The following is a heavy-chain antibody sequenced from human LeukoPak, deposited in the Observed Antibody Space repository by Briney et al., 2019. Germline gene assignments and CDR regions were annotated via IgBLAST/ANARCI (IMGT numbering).Heavy chain of an antibody. D-gene: IGHD3-16*01. Sequence: PSETLSLTCTVSGGSISSGDYYWSWIRQPPGKGLEWIGYIYYSGSTYYNPSLKSRVTISVDTSKNQFSLKLSSVTAADTAVYYCARDEAPSKGDYYYGMDVWGKGTTVTVSS. CDR3: ARDEAPSKGDYYYGMDV. J-gene: IGHJ6*04. CDR1: GGSISSGDYY. CDR2: IYYSGST. V-gene: IGHV4-30-4*01.